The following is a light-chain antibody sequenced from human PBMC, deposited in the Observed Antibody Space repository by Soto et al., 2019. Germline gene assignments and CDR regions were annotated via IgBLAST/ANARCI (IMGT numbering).Light chain of an antibody. J-gene: IGKJ1*01. Sequence: DIQMTQSPSTLSASVGDRVTITCRASQSISTWLAWYQQKPGKAPKLLIYDASSLESGVPSRFSGSGSGTEFTLTISSLQPDDFATYYCQQYYSYPGTFGQGTKVEIK. CDR1: QSISTW. CDR2: DAS. V-gene: IGKV1-5*01. CDR3: QQYYSYPGT.